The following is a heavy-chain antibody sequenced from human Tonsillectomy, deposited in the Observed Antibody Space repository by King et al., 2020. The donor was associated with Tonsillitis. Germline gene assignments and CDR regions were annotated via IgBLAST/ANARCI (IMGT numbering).Heavy chain of an antibody. Sequence: VQLVESGGGLVQPGGSLRLSCAASGFTFKNYAMTWVRQAPGEGLDWVSHISSGGTTYYADSVKGRFTISRDNSKNTLYLQMNNLRADDTAVYYCAKMADGSGGYSSDYWGQGTLVTVSS. J-gene: IGHJ4*02. CDR3: AKMADGSGGYSSDY. CDR1: GFTFKNYA. CDR2: ISSGGTT. V-gene: IGHV3-23*04. D-gene: IGHD3-10*01.